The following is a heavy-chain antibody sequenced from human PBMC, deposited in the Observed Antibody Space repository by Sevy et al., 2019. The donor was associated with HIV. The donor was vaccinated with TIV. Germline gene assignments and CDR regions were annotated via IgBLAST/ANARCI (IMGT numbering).Heavy chain of an antibody. CDR3: ARALDEYYYAMDV. CDR2: IYYSGRT. J-gene: IGHJ6*02. Sequence: SETLSLTCSVSGVSISGYYWTWIRQTPGKGLEWIGYIYYSGRTNYNPSLQGRVAISSDMSKNQFSLKLSSVTAADTAVYYCARALDEYYYAMDVWGQGTTVTVSS. CDR1: GVSISGYY. V-gene: IGHV4-59*01.